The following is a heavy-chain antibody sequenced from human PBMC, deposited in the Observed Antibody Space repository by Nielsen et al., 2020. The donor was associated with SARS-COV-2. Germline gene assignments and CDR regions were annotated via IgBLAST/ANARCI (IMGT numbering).Heavy chain of an antibody. CDR2: ISGSSSTI. CDR3: ASSGWLDY. V-gene: IGHV3-48*04. Sequence: GGSLRLSCAASGFTFSRHIMNWVRQAPGKGLEWVSSISGSSSTIYYSDSVKGRFTISRDNAQSSLYLLMNNLRTEDTAVYYCASSGWLDYWGQGTRVTVSS. CDR1: GFTFSRHI. D-gene: IGHD6-19*01. J-gene: IGHJ4*02.